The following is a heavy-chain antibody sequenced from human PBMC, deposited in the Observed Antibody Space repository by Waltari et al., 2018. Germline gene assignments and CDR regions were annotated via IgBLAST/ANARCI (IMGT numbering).Heavy chain of an antibody. J-gene: IGHJ5*02. V-gene: IGHV1-69*01. D-gene: IGHD3-9*01. CDR1: GGTFSSYA. Sequence: QVQLVQSGAEVKKPGSSVKVSCKASGGTFSSYAISWVRQAPGQGLEWMGGIIPSFGTANYAQKFQGRVTITADESTSTAYMELSSLRSEDTAVYYCARVHYDILTGYDLNWFDPWGQGTLVTVSS. CDR2: IIPSFGTA. CDR3: ARVHYDILTGYDLNWFDP.